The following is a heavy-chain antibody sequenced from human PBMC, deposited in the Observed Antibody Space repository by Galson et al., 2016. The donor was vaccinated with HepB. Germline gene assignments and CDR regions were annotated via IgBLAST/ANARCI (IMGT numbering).Heavy chain of an antibody. J-gene: IGHJ4*02. Sequence: SLRLSCAASGFTFDDYTMHWVRQAPGKGLEWVSLISRDGSSTYYADSVKGRFIISRDNSKNSLYLQMNSLRTEDTALYYCAKDMGDSRSWYDYWGQGTLVTVSS. CDR2: ISRDGSST. CDR1: GFTFDDYT. CDR3: AKDMGDSRSWYDY. V-gene: IGHV3-43*01. D-gene: IGHD6-13*01.